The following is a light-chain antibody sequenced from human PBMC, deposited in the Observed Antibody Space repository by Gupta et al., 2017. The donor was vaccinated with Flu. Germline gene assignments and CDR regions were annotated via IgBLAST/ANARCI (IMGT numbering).Light chain of an antibody. J-gene: IGLJ1*01. CDR2: DDS. CDR1: NIGSKS. CDR3: QVWDSSSDPYV. Sequence: SYVLTPPPSVSVAPGQTARITWWGNNIGSKSVHWYQQKPGQAPVLVVYDDSDRPSGIPERFSGSNSGNTATLTVSRVEVGDEADYYCQVWDSSSDPYVFGTGTKVTVL. V-gene: IGLV3-21*02.